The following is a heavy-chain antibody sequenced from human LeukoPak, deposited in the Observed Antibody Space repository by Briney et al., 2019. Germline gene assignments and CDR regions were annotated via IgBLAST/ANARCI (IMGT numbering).Heavy chain of an antibody. V-gene: IGHV1-46*01. D-gene: IGHD3-10*01. J-gene: IGHJ4*02. CDR2: INPSGGST. CDR1: GYTFTSYY. Sequence: ASVKVSCKASGYTFTSYYMHWVRQAPGQGLEWMGIINPSGGSTSYAQKFQGRVTMTRDTSTSTVYMELSSLRSEDTAVYYCARGLAGGGGLRGFDYWGQGTLVTVSS. CDR3: ARGLAGGGGLRGFDY.